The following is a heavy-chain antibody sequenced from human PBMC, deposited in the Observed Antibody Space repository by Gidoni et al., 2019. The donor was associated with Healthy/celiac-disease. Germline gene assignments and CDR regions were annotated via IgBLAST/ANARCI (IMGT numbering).Heavy chain of an antibody. Sequence: QVQLVQSGAEVKKPGSSVKVSCKASGGTFSSYAISWVRQAPGQGLEWMGRIIPILGIANYAQKFQGRVTITADKSTSTAYMELSSLRSEDTAVYYCAREGGSYSEYYYYMGVWGKGTTVTVSS. CDR1: GGTFSSYA. CDR3: AREGGSYSEYYYYMGV. CDR2: IIPILGIA. D-gene: IGHD1-26*01. V-gene: IGHV1-69*04. J-gene: IGHJ6*03.